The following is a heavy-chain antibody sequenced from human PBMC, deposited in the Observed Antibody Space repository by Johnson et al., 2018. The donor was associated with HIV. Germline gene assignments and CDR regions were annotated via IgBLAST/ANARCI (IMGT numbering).Heavy chain of an antibody. CDR2: IWFDGSNK. D-gene: IGHD6-19*01. V-gene: IGHV3-33*01. CDR1: GFTFSNYG. Sequence: QVQLVESGGGVVQPGRSLRLSCAASGFTFSNYGMHWVRQAPGKGLEWVAVIWFDGSNKYYADSVKGRFIISRDNSKNTLYLQMNSLRSEDTAVYYCARDREYGLAWGWALDIWGQGTMVTVSS. CDR3: ARDREYGLAWGWALDI. J-gene: IGHJ3*02.